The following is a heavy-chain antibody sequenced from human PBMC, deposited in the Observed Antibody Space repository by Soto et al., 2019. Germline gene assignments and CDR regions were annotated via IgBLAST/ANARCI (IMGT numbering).Heavy chain of an antibody. V-gene: IGHV1-58*01. J-gene: IGHJ4*02. CDR1: GFTFTSSA. CDR2: IVVGSGNT. D-gene: IGHD1-26*01. CDR3: AANTESHSGSYYTDY. Sequence: GASVKVSCKASGFTFTSSAVQWVRQARGQRLEWIGWIVVGSGNTNYAQKFQERVTITRDMSTSTAYMELSSLRSEDTAVYYCAANTESHSGSYYTDYWGQGTLVTVSS.